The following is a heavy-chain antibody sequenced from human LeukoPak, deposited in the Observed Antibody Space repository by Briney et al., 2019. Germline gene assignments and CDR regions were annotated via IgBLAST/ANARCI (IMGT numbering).Heavy chain of an antibody. V-gene: IGHV3-48*01. Sequence: PGGSLRLSCAASGFTFSSYSMNWVRQAPGKGLEWVSYISSSSSTIYYADSVKGRFTISRDNAKNSLYLQMNSLRAEDTAVYYCARDQVKRGYYGSGRSDYWGQGTLVTVSS. J-gene: IGHJ4*02. CDR2: ISSSSSTI. CDR3: ARDQVKRGYYGSGRSDY. D-gene: IGHD3-10*01. CDR1: GFTFSSYS.